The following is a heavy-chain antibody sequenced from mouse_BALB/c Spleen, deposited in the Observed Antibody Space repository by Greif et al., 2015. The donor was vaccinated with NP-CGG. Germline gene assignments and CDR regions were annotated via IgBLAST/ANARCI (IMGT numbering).Heavy chain of an antibody. D-gene: IGHD1-1*02. Sequence: VKLVESGAELARPGASVKLSCKASGYTFTSYWMQWVKQRPGQGLEWIGAIYPGDGDTRYTQKFKGKATLTADKSSSTAYMQLSSWASEDSAVYYCAREWSLDYWGQGTTLTVSS. V-gene: IGHV1-87*01. J-gene: IGHJ2*01. CDR2: IYPGDGDT. CDR3: AREWSLDY. CDR1: GYTFTSYW.